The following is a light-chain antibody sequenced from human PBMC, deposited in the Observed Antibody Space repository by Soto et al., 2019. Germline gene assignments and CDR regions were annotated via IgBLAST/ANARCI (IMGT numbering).Light chain of an antibody. V-gene: IGKV3-15*01. CDR2: GAF. J-gene: IGKJ1*01. CDR1: QSVRSN. CDR3: QQYNDWPLT. Sequence: EIVMTQSPVTLSVSPGERAPLSCRASQSVRSNLAWYQQKPGQAPSLLIYGAFTRATGIPARFSGTGSGTEFTLTISSLQSEDFALYYCQQYNDWPLTFGQGTKVDIK.